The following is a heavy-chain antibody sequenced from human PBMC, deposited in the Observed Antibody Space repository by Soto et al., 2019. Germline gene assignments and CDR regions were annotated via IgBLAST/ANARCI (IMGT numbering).Heavy chain of an antibody. CDR3: ARGFNEHNNRNDGLGAFDI. D-gene: IGHD1-20*01. CDR2: ISAYNGNT. Sequence: ASVKVSCKASGYTFTSYGISWVRQAPGQGLEWMGWISAYNGNTNYAQKLQGRVTMTTDTSTRTAYMELRSLRSDDTAVYYCARGFNEHNNRNDGLGAFDIWGQGTMVTVSS. CDR1: GYTFTSYG. V-gene: IGHV1-18*01. J-gene: IGHJ3*02.